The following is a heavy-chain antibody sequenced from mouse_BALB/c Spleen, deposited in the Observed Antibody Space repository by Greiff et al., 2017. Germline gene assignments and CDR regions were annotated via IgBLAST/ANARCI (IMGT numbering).Heavy chain of an antibody. V-gene: IGHV5-12-2*01. J-gene: IGHJ4*01. CDR2: ISNGGGST. Sequence: EVKVVESGGGLVQPGGSLKLSCAASGFTFSSYTMSWVRQTPEKRLEWVAYISNGGGSTYYPDTVKGRFTISRDNAKNTLYLQMSSLKSEDTAMYYCARHNYYGNYDHAMDYWGQGTSVTVSS. CDR3: ARHNYYGNYDHAMDY. D-gene: IGHD2-1*01. CDR1: GFTFSSYT.